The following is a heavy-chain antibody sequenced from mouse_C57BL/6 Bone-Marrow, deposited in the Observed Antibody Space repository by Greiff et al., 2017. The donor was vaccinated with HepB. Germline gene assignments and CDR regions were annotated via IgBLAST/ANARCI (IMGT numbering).Heavy chain of an antibody. CDR1: GFTFSSYG. V-gene: IGHV5-6*01. Sequence: EVKLVESGGDLVKPGGSLKLSCAASGFTFSSYGMSWVRQTPDKRLEWVATISSGGSYTYYPDSVKGRFTISRDKAKNTLYLQMSSLKSEDTAMYYCARQTDYFDYWGQGTTLTVSS. CDR3: ARQTDYFDY. J-gene: IGHJ2*01. CDR2: ISSGGSYT.